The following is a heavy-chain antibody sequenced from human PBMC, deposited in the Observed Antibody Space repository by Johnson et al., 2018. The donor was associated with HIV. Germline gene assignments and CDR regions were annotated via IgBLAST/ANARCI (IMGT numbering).Heavy chain of an antibody. CDR1: GFTFSSYC. J-gene: IGHJ3*02. D-gene: IGHD5-18*01. CDR3: AKGERGYSNAFDI. V-gene: IGHV3-30*18. Sequence: QVQLVESGGGVVQPGRSLRLSCAASGFTFSSYCMHWVRQAPGKGLEWVAVLSCDGGNKDYADSVKGRFTISRDNSKNTLYLQMNSLRAEDTAVYYCAKGERGYSNAFDIWGQGTMVTVSS. CDR2: LSCDGGNK.